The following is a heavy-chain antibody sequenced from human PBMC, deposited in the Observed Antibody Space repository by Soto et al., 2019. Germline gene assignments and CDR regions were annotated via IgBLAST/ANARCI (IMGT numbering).Heavy chain of an antibody. Sequence: GGSLRLSCAASGFTFSSYAMSWVRQAPGKGLEWVSAISGSGVSTYYADSVKGRFTISRDNSKNTLYLQMNSLRAEDTAVYYCAKEAGIAAADYYYYYYMDVWGKGTTVTVSS. V-gene: IGHV3-23*01. CDR3: AKEAGIAAADYYYYYYMDV. D-gene: IGHD6-13*01. CDR2: ISGSGVST. CDR1: GFTFSSYA. J-gene: IGHJ6*03.